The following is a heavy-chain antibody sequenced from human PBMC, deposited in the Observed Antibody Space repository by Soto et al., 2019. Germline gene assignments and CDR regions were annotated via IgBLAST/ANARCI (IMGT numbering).Heavy chain of an antibody. Sequence: QVQLVESGGGVVQPGRSPRLSCAASGFTFSSYGMHWVRQAPGKGLEWVAVISYDGSNKYYADSVKGRFTISRDNSKNTLYLQMNSLRAEDTAVYYCAKDRGRLLWFGELPPRYYYGMDVWGQGTTVTVSS. CDR1: GFTFSSYG. CDR3: AKDRGRLLWFGELPPRYYYGMDV. V-gene: IGHV3-30*18. J-gene: IGHJ6*02. CDR2: ISYDGSNK. D-gene: IGHD3-10*01.